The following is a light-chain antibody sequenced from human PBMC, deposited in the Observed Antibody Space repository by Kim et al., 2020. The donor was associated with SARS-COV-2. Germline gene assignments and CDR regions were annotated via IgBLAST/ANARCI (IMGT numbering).Light chain of an antibody. V-gene: IGKV1-5*03. J-gene: IGKJ1*01. CDR1: QSISSW. CDR2: KAS. Sequence: DIQMTQSPSTLSASVGDRVTITCRASQSISSWLAWYQQKPGKAPKLLIYKASSLESGVPSRFSGSGSGTEFTLTISSLQPDDFAIYYCQQYNSYCTFGQGTKVDIK. CDR3: QQYNSYCT.